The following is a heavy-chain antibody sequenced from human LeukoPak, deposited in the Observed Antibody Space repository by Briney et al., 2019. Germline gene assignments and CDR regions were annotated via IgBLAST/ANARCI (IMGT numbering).Heavy chain of an antibody. D-gene: IGHD2-15*01. CDR2: FDPEDGET. V-gene: IGHV1-24*01. J-gene: IGHJ1*01. CDR3: ATASIVVVVAADSSEYFQH. Sequence: ASVNVSCKVSGYTLTELSMHWVRQAPGKGLEWMGGFDPEDGETIYAQKFQGRVTMTEDTSTDTAYMELSSLRSEDTAVYYCATASIVVVVAADSSEYFQHWGQGTLVTVSS. CDR1: GYTLTELS.